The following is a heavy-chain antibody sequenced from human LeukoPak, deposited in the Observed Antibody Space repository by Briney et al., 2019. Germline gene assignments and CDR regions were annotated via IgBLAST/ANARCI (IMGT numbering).Heavy chain of an antibody. V-gene: IGHV1-46*01. CDR2: INSRGVST. Sequence: ASVKVSCKASGYIFTSYSMHWVRQPPGQGLEWMGMINSRGVSTSYAQKFQGRVTVTRDTSTSTVYMELSSLRSEDTAVYYCARARDTSGYYYFDYWGQGSLVTVSS. J-gene: IGHJ4*02. D-gene: IGHD3-22*01. CDR3: ARARDTSGYYYFDY. CDR1: GYIFTSYS.